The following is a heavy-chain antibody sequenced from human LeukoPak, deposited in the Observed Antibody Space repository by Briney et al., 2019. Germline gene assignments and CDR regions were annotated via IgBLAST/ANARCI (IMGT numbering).Heavy chain of an antibody. CDR2: INHSGST. CDR1: GGSFSGYY. CDR3: ARGGTQLVQEDGYFQH. Sequence: AETLSLTCAVYGGSFSGYYWSWIRQPPGKGLEWIGEINHSGSTNYNPSLKSRVTISVDTSKNQFSLKLSSGTAADTAVYYCARGGTQLVQEDGYFQHWGQGTLVTVSS. J-gene: IGHJ1*01. V-gene: IGHV4-34*01. D-gene: IGHD6-13*01.